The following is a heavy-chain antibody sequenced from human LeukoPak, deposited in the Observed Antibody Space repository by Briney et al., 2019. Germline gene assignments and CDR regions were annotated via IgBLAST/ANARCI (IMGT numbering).Heavy chain of an antibody. CDR2: IKQDGSEK. V-gene: IGHV3-7*01. D-gene: IGHD1-26*01. CDR3: ARGGRVGATNY. CDR1: GFTFSSYW. Sequence: GGSLRLSCAASGFTFSSYWMSWVRQAPGQGLEWVANIKQDGSEKYYVDSVKGRFTISRYNAKNSLYLQMNSLRAEATAVYYWARGGRVGATNYWGQGTLVTVSS. J-gene: IGHJ4*02.